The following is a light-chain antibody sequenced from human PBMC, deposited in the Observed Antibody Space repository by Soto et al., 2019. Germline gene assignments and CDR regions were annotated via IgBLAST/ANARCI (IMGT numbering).Light chain of an antibody. CDR3: SSYTISNTGV. Sequence: QSALTQPASVSGSPGQSITISCTGTTSDVGANNYVSWYQQHPGKAPKLMIYDVSNRPSGASDRFSGSKSANTASLTISGLQAEDEADYYCSSYTISNTGVFGGGTKLTVL. CDR1: TSDVGANNY. V-gene: IGLV2-14*03. CDR2: DVS. J-gene: IGLJ3*02.